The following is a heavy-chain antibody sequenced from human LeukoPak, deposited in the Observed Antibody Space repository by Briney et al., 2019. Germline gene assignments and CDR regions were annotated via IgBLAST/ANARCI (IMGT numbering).Heavy chain of an antibody. Sequence: ASVKVSCKASGYTYTSYGISWVRPAPGQGLEWMGWISGYNGHTNYAQKLQGRVTMTTHTSTGTAYMELRSLRSDDTAVYYCARAGHRKYYYDNAYDYWGQGTLVTVSS. CDR3: ARAGHRKYYYDNAYDY. CDR1: GYTYTSYG. V-gene: IGHV1-18*01. D-gene: IGHD3-22*01. CDR2: ISGYNGHT. J-gene: IGHJ4*02.